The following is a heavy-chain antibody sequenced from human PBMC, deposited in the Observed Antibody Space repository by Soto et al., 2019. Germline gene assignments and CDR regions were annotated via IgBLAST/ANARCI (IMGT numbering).Heavy chain of an antibody. CDR3: VRGGGHFAN. CDR2: INQDGSDK. CDR1: GFTYSVTW. Sequence: EVQLVESGGTLGQPGGSLRLSCAASGFTYSVTWMSWVRQPPGKGLEWVANINQDGSDKNYVDSVKGRFTISRDNTKNSLFLQMNSLRAEDTAVYYCVRGGGHFANWGQGTLVIVSS. J-gene: IGHJ4*02. V-gene: IGHV3-7*03.